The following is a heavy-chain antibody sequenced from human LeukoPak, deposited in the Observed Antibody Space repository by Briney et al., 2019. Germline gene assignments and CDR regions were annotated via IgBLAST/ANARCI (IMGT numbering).Heavy chain of an antibody. CDR1: GYTFTSYG. CDR2: ISAYNGNT. D-gene: IGHD3-10*01. V-gene: IGHV1-18*01. CDR3: AIDPGAWFDP. Sequence: GASVKVSCKPSGYTFTSYGIIWVRQAPGQGLEWMGWISAYNGNTNYAQKLQGRVTMTTDTSTSTAYMELRSLRSDDTAVYYCAIDPGAWFDPWGQGTLVTVSS. J-gene: IGHJ5*02.